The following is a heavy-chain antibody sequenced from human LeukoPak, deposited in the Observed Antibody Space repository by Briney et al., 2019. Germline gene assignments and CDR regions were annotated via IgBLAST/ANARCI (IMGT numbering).Heavy chain of an antibody. CDR3: AKTHSSGYYYGDY. J-gene: IGHJ4*02. Sequence: SVKVSCKASGGTFSSYATSWVRQAPGQGLEWMGGIIPIFGTANYAQKFQGRVTITADKSTSTAYMELSSLRSEDTAVYYCAKTHSSGYYYGDYWGQGTLVTVSS. CDR2: IIPIFGTA. CDR1: GGTFSSYA. V-gene: IGHV1-69*06. D-gene: IGHD3-22*01.